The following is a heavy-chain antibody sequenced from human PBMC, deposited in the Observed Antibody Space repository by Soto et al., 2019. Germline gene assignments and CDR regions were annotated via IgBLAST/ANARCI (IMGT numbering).Heavy chain of an antibody. J-gene: IGHJ6*02. CDR1: GGTFSSYA. CDR2: IIPILGTA. V-gene: IGHV1-69*10. CDR3: AKYYDILTGPSTYYYYYGMDV. D-gene: IGHD3-9*01. Sequence: ASVKVSCKASGGTFSSYAISWVRQAPGQGLEWMGGIIPILGTANYAQKFQGRVTITVDKSTSTAYMELSSLRSEDTAVYYCAKYYDILTGPSTYYYYYGMDVWGQGTTVTVSS.